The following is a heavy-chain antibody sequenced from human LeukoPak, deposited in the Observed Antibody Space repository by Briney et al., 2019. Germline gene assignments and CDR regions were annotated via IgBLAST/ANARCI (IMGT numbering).Heavy chain of an antibody. Sequence: SETLSLTCAVSGGSIRSSSYYWGWIRQPPGKGLEWIGSIYYSGTTYYNPSLKSRVTISVDTSKNQFSLNLNSVTAADTAVYYCATQVGAARTYFDYWGQGTLVTVSS. D-gene: IGHD6-6*01. CDR3: ATQVGAARTYFDY. CDR1: GGSIRSSSYY. CDR2: IYYSGTT. J-gene: IGHJ4*02. V-gene: IGHV4-39*01.